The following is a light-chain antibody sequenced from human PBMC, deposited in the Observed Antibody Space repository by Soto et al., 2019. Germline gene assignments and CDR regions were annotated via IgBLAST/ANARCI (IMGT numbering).Light chain of an antibody. CDR2: GAS. CDR3: LQDYNYPRT. J-gene: IGKJ1*01. Sequence: AIQMTQSPSSLSASVGDRVTITCRSSQGIRTDLDWYQQKPGKAPKLLIYGASSLQSEVPSRFSGSGSGTDFTLTISSLQPEDFATYYCLQDYNYPRTFFQGTKV. V-gene: IGKV1-6*01. CDR1: QGIRTD.